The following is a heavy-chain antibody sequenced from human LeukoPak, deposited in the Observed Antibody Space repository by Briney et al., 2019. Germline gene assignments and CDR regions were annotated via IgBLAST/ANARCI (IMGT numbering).Heavy chain of an antibody. J-gene: IGHJ5*02. Sequence: SETLSLTCTVSGGSISSGDYYWSWIRQPPGKGLEWIGYIYYSGSTYYNPSLKSRVTISVDTSKNQFSLKLSSVTAADTAVYYCARTIPAAMGPNWFDPWGQGTLVTVSS. CDR1: GGSISSGDYY. CDR3: ARTIPAAMGPNWFDP. CDR2: IYYSGST. V-gene: IGHV4-30-4*01. D-gene: IGHD2-2*01.